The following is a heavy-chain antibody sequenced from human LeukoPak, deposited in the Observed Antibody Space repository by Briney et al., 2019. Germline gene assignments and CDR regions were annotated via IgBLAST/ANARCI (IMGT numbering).Heavy chain of an antibody. J-gene: IGHJ4*02. Sequence: GGSLRLSCAASGFTLSSYGMHWVRQAPGKGLEWVAVISYDGSNKYYADSVKGRFTISRDNSKNTLYLQMNSLRAEDTAVYYCAKDLGLIYSSSWYEYYFDYWGQGTLVTVSS. CDR1: GFTLSSYG. D-gene: IGHD6-13*01. V-gene: IGHV3-30*18. CDR3: AKDLGLIYSSSWYEYYFDY. CDR2: ISYDGSNK.